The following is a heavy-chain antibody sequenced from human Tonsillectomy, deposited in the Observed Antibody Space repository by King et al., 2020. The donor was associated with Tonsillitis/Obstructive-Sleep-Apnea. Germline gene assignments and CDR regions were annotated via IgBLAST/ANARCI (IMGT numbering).Heavy chain of an antibody. Sequence: VQLVESGGGLVQPGGSLRLSCAASGFTFSSYAMSWVRQAPGKGLEWVSAISGSGGSTYYADSVKGRFTISRDNSKNTLYLQMNSLRAEDTAVYYCAKRFLYYGDPTYYYYMDVWGKGTTVTVSS. CDR2: ISGSGGST. CDR1: GFTFSSYA. D-gene: IGHD4-17*01. J-gene: IGHJ6*03. CDR3: AKRFLYYGDPTYYYYMDV. V-gene: IGHV3-23*04.